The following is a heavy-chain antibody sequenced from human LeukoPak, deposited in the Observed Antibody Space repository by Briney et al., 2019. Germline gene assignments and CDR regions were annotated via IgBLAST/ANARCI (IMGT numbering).Heavy chain of an antibody. CDR2: IRYDGSNK. Sequence: PGGSLRLSCAASGFTFSSYGMHWVRQAPGKGLEWVAFIRYDGSNKYYADSVKGRFTISRDNSKNTLYLQMNSLRAEDTAVYYCAATGGPVNDYGSVGWRSSYYYMDVWGKGTTVTISS. V-gene: IGHV3-30*02. J-gene: IGHJ6*03. D-gene: IGHD4-17*01. CDR1: GFTFSSYG. CDR3: AATGGPVNDYGSVGWRSSYYYMDV.